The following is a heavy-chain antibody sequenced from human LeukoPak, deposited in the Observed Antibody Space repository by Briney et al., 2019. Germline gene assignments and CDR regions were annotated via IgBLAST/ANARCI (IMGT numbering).Heavy chain of an antibody. CDR3: AKAHPRGDFWSGDPLPIFDY. Sequence: PGRSLRLSCAASGFTFDDYAMPWVRQAPGKGLEWVSGISWNSGSIGYADSVKGRFTISRDNAKNSLYLQMNSLRAEDTALYYCAKAHPRGDFWSGDPLPIFDYWGQGTLVTVSS. CDR2: ISWNSGSI. J-gene: IGHJ4*02. CDR1: GFTFDDYA. V-gene: IGHV3-9*01. D-gene: IGHD3-3*01.